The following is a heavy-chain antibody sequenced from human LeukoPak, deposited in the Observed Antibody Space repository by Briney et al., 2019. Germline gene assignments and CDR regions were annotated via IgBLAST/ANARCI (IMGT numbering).Heavy chain of an antibody. V-gene: IGHV4-59*08. CDR1: GGSISSYY. D-gene: IGHD5-12*01. CDR3: ARHPNSGYDWTFDY. J-gene: IGHJ4*02. CDR2: IYCSGST. Sequence: SETLSLTCTVSGGSISSYYWSWIRQPPGKGLEWIGYIYCSGSTNYNPSLKSRVTISVDTSKNQFSLKLSSVTAADTAVYYCARHPNSGYDWTFDYWGQGTLVTVSS.